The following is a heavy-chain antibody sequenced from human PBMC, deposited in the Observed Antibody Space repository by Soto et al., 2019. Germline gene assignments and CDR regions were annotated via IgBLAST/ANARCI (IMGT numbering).Heavy chain of an antibody. Sequence: EVQLLESGGGLVQPGGSQRLSCAASGFTFSSHAMGWVRQAPGKGLEWVSAISGSGSTTYYADSVKGRFTISRDNSKNTLYLQMNSLRAEDTAVYYCAKGRSSGWWYFDYWGQGTLVTVSS. CDR2: ISGSGSTT. CDR3: AKGRSSGWWYFDY. V-gene: IGHV3-23*01. J-gene: IGHJ4*02. D-gene: IGHD6-19*01. CDR1: GFTFSSHA.